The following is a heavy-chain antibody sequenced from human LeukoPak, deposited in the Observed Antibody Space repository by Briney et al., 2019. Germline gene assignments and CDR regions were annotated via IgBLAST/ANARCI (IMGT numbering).Heavy chain of an antibody. Sequence: PGGSLRLSCAASGFTFSNAWMSWVRQAPGKGLEWVGRIKSKTNGGTTDYAAPVKGRFTISRDDSKNTLYLQMNSLKTEDTAVYYCTTDQGRYCGGDCSVDYWGQGTLVTVSS. J-gene: IGHJ4*02. CDR1: GFTFSNAW. CDR2: IKSKTNGGTT. CDR3: TTDQGRYCGGDCSVDY. V-gene: IGHV3-15*01. D-gene: IGHD2-21*02.